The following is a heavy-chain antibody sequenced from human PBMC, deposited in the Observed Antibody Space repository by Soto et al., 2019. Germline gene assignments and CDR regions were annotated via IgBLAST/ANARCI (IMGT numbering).Heavy chain of an antibody. J-gene: IGHJ6*02. D-gene: IGHD2-21*02. Sequence: ASETLSLTCTVSGGSISTGGYYWSWIRQHPGKGLEWIGYIYYSGNTYYNPSLKSRVTISVDTSKNQFSLKLSSVTAADTAVYYCARRTVVVTAIPNLYYYYGMDVWGQGTTVTVSS. CDR1: GGSISTGGYY. CDR2: IYYSGNT. V-gene: IGHV4-31*03. CDR3: ARRTVVVTAIPNLYYYYGMDV.